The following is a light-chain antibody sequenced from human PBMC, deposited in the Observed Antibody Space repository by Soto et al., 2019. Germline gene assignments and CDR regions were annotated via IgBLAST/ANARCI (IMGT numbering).Light chain of an antibody. J-gene: IGLJ1*01. Sequence: QSALTQPASVSGSPGQSITISCGGTSSDIGTYDHVAWFQQFPGKTPKLVIYSVSDRPSGVSYRFSGSKSGNTASLTISGLQADDEADYYCISYTVSRSYVFGTGTKVTV. CDR1: SSDIGTYDH. CDR2: SVS. CDR3: ISYTVSRSYV. V-gene: IGLV2-14*01.